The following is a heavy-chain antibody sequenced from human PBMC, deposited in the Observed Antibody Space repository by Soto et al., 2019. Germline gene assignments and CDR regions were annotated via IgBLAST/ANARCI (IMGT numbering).Heavy chain of an antibody. CDR2: IIPIFGTA. Sequence: SVKVSCKASGGTFSSYAISWVRQAPGQGLEWMGGIIPIFGTANYAQKFQGRVTITADESTSTAYMELSSLRSEDTAVYYCARDPGYSSSSNCFDPWGQGTLVTVSS. CDR1: GGTFSSYA. D-gene: IGHD5-18*01. J-gene: IGHJ5*02. V-gene: IGHV1-69*13. CDR3: ARDPGYSSSSNCFDP.